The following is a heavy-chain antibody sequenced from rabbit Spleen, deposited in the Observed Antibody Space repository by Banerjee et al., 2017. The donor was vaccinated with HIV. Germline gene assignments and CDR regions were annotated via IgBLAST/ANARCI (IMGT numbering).Heavy chain of an antibody. D-gene: IGHD6-1*01. V-gene: IGHV1S40*01. CDR3: ARTGAAYGAYTL. Sequence: QSLEESGGDLVKPGASLTLTCTASGVSFSFNSYMCWVRQAPGKGLEWIACIDIGSSGFTYFASWAKGRFTISKPSSTTVTLQMTSLTAADTATYFCARTGAAYGAYTLWGPGTLVTVS. J-gene: IGHJ6*01. CDR2: IDIGSSGFT. CDR1: GVSFSFNSY.